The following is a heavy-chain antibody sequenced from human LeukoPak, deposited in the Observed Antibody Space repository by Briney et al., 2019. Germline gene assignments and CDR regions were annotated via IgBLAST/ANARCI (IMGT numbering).Heavy chain of an antibody. CDR3: ARDGPERGYSYARD. D-gene: IGHD5-18*01. V-gene: IGHV1-3*03. CDR2: INAGNGNT. J-gene: IGHJ4*02. Sequence: ASVKVSCKASGYTFTSYAMHWVRQAPGQRLEWMGWINAGNGNTKYSQEFQGRVTITRDTSASTAYMELSSLRSEDMAVYYCARDGPERGYSYARDWGQGTLVTVSS. CDR1: GYTFTSYA.